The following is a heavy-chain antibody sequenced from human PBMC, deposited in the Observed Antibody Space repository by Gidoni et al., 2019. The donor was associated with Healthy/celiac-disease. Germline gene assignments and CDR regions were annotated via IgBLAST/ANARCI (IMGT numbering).Heavy chain of an antibody. CDR3: ARALEGVLGPH. V-gene: IGHV1-46*01. J-gene: IGHJ4*02. D-gene: IGHD3-16*01. CDR2: INPSGGSP. CDR1: GNTFTSYY. Sequence: QVQLVQSGAEVKKPGASVKDSCKASGNTFTSYYMHWVRQAPGQGLEWMGIINPSGGSPSYAQKFQGRVTMTRDTSTSTVYMELSSLRSEDTAVYYCARALEGVLGPHWGQGTLVTVSS.